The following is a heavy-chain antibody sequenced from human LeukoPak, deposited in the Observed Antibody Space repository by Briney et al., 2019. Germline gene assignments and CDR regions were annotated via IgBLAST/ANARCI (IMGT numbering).Heavy chain of an antibody. Sequence: PSETLSLTCAVFGGSFSGYYWSWIRQPPGKGLEWIGEINHSGSTNYNPSLKSRVTISVDKSKNQFSLKLSSVTAADTAVYYCASRYYDSSGYLETLFDYWGQGTLVTVSS. D-gene: IGHD3-22*01. CDR2: INHSGST. V-gene: IGHV4-34*01. J-gene: IGHJ4*02. CDR1: GGSFSGYY. CDR3: ASRYYDSSGYLETLFDY.